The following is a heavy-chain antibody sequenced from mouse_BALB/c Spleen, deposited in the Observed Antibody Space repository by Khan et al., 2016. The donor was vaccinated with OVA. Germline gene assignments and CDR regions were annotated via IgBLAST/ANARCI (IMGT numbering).Heavy chain of an antibody. D-gene: IGHD4-1*01. CDR1: GYTFTNYV. J-gene: IGHJ3*01. CDR2: INPYNAGT. CDR3: ARKASSWDFSFPY. Sequence: VQLQQSGPELVEPGASVKMSCKASGYTFTNYVMHWVKQKPGQGLEWIGYINPYNAGTRYNEKFKGKATLTSDISSTTAYMELSSLTSEDSAVYYCARKASSWDFSFPYWGQGTLVTVSA. V-gene: IGHV1S136*01.